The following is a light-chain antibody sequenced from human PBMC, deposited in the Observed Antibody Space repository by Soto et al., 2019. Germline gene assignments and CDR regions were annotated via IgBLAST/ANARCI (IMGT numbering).Light chain of an antibody. Sequence: TVLTQSPATLSLSPGERATLSCKASQSISNYLGWFQQKPGQAPRLLIDDASNRATGIPARFTGSGSGSDFTLTIIRLEPEDFGVYYWRQSYTWPLTFGGGTKVEIK. J-gene: IGKJ4*01. CDR1: QSISNY. CDR2: DAS. V-gene: IGKV3-11*01. CDR3: RQSYTWPLT.